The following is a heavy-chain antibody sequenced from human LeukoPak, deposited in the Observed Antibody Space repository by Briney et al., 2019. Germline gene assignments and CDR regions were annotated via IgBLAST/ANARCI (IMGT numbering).Heavy chain of an antibody. J-gene: IGHJ3*02. CDR1: GLSVRSND. CDR3: AKVASFGSTGAFEI. CDR2: IYSGGNR. Sequence: GGSLRLSCAASGLSVRSNDMTWVRQAPGRGLEWVSLIYSGGNRYYADSVKGRFTISRDDPKNTLYLQMNNLKDEDTALYFCAKVASFGSTGAFEIWGQGTTVTVSS. D-gene: IGHD6-13*01. V-gene: IGHV3-53*01.